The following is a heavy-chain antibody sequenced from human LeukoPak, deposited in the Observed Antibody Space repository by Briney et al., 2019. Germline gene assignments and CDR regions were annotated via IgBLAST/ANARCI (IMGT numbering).Heavy chain of an antibody. CDR3: AKGSYYYDSSGYYTEYFQH. CDR2: IYSGGST. Sequence: GGSLRLSCAASGFTVSSNYMSWVRQAPGKGLEWVSVIYSGGSTDYADSVKGRFAISRDNSKNTLYLQMNSLRAEDAAVYYCAKGSYYYDSSGYYTEYFQHWGQGTLVTVSS. D-gene: IGHD3-22*01. CDR1: GFTVSSNY. V-gene: IGHV3-53*01. J-gene: IGHJ1*01.